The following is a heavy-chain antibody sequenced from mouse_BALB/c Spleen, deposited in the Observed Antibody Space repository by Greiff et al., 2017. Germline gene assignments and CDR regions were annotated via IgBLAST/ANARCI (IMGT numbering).Heavy chain of an antibody. J-gene: IGHJ3*01. CDR2: ISYSGST. CDR1: GYSITSDYA. D-gene: IGHD2-3*01. CDR3: ARLGDGYPRFAY. Sequence: EVQLQESGPGLVKPSQSLSLTCTVTGYSITSDYAWNWIRQFPGNKLEWMGYISYSGSTSYNPSLKSRISITRDTSKNQFFLQLNSVTTEDTATYYCARLGDGYPRFAYWGQGTLVTVSA. V-gene: IGHV3-2*02.